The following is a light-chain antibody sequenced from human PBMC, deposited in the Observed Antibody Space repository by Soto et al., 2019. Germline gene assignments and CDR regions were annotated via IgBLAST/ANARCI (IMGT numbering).Light chain of an antibody. CDR2: KAS. Sequence: DIQMTQSPSTLSGSVGDRVTITCRASQTISSWLAWYQQKPGKAPKLLIYKASTLKSGVPSRFSGSGSGTEFTLTISSLQPEDFAVYYCHQYNNWRTFGQGTRLEIK. CDR1: QTISSW. J-gene: IGKJ5*01. CDR3: HQYNNWRT. V-gene: IGKV1-5*03.